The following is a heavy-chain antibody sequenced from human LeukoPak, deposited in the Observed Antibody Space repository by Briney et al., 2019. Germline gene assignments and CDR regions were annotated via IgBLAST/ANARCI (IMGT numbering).Heavy chain of an antibody. CDR1: GFTFSAYA. CDR3: ARDRVLHYFDY. V-gene: IGHV3-33*08. CDR2: IWYDGSDK. J-gene: IGHJ4*02. D-gene: IGHD3-16*01. Sequence: GRSLRLSCAASGFTFSAYAMHWVRQAPGKGLEWVAVIWYDGSDKYYADSVKGRFTISRDNSKNTLYLQMTSLRADDTAVYYCARDRVLHYFDYWGQGALVTVSS.